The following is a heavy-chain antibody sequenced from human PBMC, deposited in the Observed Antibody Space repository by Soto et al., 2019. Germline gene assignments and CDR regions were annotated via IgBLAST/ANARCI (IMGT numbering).Heavy chain of an antibody. CDR2: INTNTGNP. Sequence: ASVKVSCKASGYTFTSYAMHWVRQAPGQRLEWMGWINTNTGNPTYAQGFTGRFVFSLDTSVSTAYLQICSLKAEDTAVYYCAREGSDKYDILTGYYYYYGMDVWGQGTTVTVSS. CDR3: AREGSDKYDILTGYYYYYGMDV. CDR1: GYTFTSYA. V-gene: IGHV7-4-1*01. J-gene: IGHJ6*02. D-gene: IGHD3-9*01.